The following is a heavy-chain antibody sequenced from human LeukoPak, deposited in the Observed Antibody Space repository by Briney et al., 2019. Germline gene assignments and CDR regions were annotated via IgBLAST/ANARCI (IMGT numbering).Heavy chain of an antibody. V-gene: IGHV3-23*01. D-gene: IGHD4-17*01. CDR3: ARGRGDYVWYFDY. CDR2: ISGSGGST. J-gene: IGHJ4*02. Sequence: GGSLRLSCAASGFTFSSYAMSWVRQAPGKGLEWVSAISGSGGSTYYADSVKGRFTISRDNSKNTLYLQMNSLRAEDTAVYYCARGRGDYVWYFDYWGQGTLVTVSS. CDR1: GFTFSSYA.